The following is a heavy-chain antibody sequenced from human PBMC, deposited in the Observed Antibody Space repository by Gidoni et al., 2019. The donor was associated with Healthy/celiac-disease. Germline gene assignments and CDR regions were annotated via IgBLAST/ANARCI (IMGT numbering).Heavy chain of an antibody. CDR3: ARDRGYCSSTSCYPYYYYYGMDV. D-gene: IGHD2-2*01. V-gene: IGHV3-23*01. CDR1: GFTFSSYA. CDR2: IGGSGGST. J-gene: IGHJ6*02. Sequence: EVQLLESGGGLVQPGGSLSLSCSASGFTFSSYAMSWVRQAPGKGLEWVSAIGGSGGSTYDADSVKGRLTISRDNAKNTLYLQMNSLRAEDTAVYYCARDRGYCSSTSCYPYYYYYGMDVWGQGTTVTVSS.